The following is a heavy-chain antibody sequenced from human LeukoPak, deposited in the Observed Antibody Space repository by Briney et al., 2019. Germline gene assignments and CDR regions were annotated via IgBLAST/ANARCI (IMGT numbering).Heavy chain of an antibody. CDR1: GFTFSSDW. CDR3: TKDGHNFREYFQH. J-gene: IGHJ1*01. V-gene: IGHV3-7*01. CDR2: IKQDGSEK. Sequence: GGSLRLSCAVSGFTFSSDWMSWVRQAPGKGLEWVANIKQDGSEKFYVDSVKGRFTISRDNAKNSLYLQMNSLRAEDTAVYYCTKDGHNFREYFQHWGQGTLVTVSS.